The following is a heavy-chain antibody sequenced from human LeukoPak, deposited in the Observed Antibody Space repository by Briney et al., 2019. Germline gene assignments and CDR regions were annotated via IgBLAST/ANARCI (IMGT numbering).Heavy chain of an antibody. CDR3: ARRGSGSGYNGVSGFDY. J-gene: IGHJ4*02. CDR1: GGSITSGGYF. V-gene: IGHV4-31*03. D-gene: IGHD3-22*01. Sequence: SETLSLTCTVSGGSITSGGYFWSWIRQHPGKGLEWIGYIYYSGNTYYSPSLRSRVTISVDTSKNQFSLKLSSVTAADTAVYYCARRGSGSGYNGVSGFDYWGQGTLVTVSS. CDR2: IYYSGNT.